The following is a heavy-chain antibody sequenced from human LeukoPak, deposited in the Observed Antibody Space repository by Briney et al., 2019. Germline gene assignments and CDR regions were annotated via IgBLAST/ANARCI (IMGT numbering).Heavy chain of an antibody. J-gene: IGHJ6*03. CDR1: GGTFSSYA. D-gene: IGHD5-18*01. V-gene: IGHV1-69*05. Sequence: GASVKVSCKASGGTFSSYAISWVRQAPGQGLEWMGGIIPIFGIANYAQKFQGRVTITTDESTSTAYMELSSLRSEDTAVYYCARVPRDTAMVFPYYYYYYMDVWGKGTTVTVSS. CDR2: IIPIFGIA. CDR3: ARVPRDTAMVFPYYYYYYMDV.